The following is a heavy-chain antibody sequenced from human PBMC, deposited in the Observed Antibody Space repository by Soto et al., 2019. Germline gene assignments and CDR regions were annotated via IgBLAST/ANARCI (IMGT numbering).Heavy chain of an antibody. J-gene: IGHJ5*02. Sequence: QVQLQESGPGLVMPSQTLSLTCTVSGGSISSGDYYWSWIRQPPGKGLEWIGCIFYPGSTYYNPSLKSRLTISVHTSKSPFSLKLTSVTAADTAVYFCASVTRYCSGGGCNPSWFDPWGQGTLVTVSS. D-gene: IGHD2-8*02. CDR3: ASVTRYCSGGGCNPSWFDP. V-gene: IGHV4-30-4*01. CDR1: GGSISSGDYY. CDR2: IFYPGST.